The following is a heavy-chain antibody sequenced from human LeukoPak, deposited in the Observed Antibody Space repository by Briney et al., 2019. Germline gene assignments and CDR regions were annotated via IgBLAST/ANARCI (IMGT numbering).Heavy chain of an antibody. CDR1: GYSFSNYW. J-gene: IGHJ4*02. CDR3: ARAGYSSGWDHFDY. Sequence: GESLKISCKGSGYSFSNYWISWVRQAPGQGLEWMGWISAYNGNTNYAQKLQGRVTMTTDTSTSTAYMELRSLRSDDTAVYYCARAGYSSGWDHFDYWGQGTLVTVSS. CDR2: ISAYNGNT. V-gene: IGHV1-18*04. D-gene: IGHD6-19*01.